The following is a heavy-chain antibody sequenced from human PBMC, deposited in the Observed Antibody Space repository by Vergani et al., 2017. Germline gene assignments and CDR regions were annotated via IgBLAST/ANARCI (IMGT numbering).Heavy chain of an antibody. CDR1: GYTFTSYG. Sequence: QVQLVQSGAEVKKPGASVKVSCKASGYTFTSYGISWVRQAPGQGLEWLGWISAYNGNTNYAQKLQGKGTMTTDTSTSTSYMELRSLRSDDTAVYYCARDRDSSSCYTHFDYWGQGTLVTVSS. D-gene: IGHD6-13*01. CDR3: ARDRDSSSCYTHFDY. J-gene: IGHJ4*02. CDR2: ISAYNGNT. V-gene: IGHV1-18*04.